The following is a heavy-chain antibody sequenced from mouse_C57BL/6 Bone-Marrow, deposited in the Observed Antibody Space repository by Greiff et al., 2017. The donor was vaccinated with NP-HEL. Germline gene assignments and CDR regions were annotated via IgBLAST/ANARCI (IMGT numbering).Heavy chain of an antibody. Sequence: LVESGAELARPGASVKLSCKASGYTFTSYGISWVKQRTGQGLEWIGEIYPRSGNTYYNEKFKGKATLTADKSSSTAYMELRSLTSEDSAVYFCARRGYYYGSVYWGQGTTLTVSS. D-gene: IGHD1-1*01. CDR2: IYPRSGNT. J-gene: IGHJ2*01. CDR1: GYTFTSYG. V-gene: IGHV1-81*01. CDR3: ARRGYYYGSVY.